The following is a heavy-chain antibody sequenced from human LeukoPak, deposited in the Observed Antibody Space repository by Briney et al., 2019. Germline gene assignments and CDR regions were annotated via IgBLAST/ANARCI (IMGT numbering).Heavy chain of an antibody. V-gene: IGHV4-30-4*01. Sequence: PSETLSLTCTVSGGSISSGDYYWSWIRQPPGKGLEWIGYIYYSGSTYYNPSLKSRVTISVDTSKNQFSLKLSSVTAADTAVYYCARAPADHTAFDAFDIWGQGTMVTVSS. D-gene: IGHD5-18*01. J-gene: IGHJ3*02. CDR1: GGSISSGDYY. CDR2: IYYSGST. CDR3: ARAPADHTAFDAFDI.